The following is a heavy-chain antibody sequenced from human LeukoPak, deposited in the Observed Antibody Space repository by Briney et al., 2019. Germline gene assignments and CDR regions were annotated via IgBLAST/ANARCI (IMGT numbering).Heavy chain of an antibody. CDR1: GFTFSNAW. D-gene: IGHD2-2*01. Sequence: GGSLRLSCAASGFTFSNAWMSWVRQAPGKGLEWVGRIKSKTDGGTTDYAAPVKGRFTISREDSKNTLYPQMNSLKTEDTAVYYCTTDLRRYCSSTSCYVPDFDYWGQGTLVTVSS. CDR2: IKSKTDGGTT. CDR3: TTDLRRYCSSTSCYVPDFDY. V-gene: IGHV3-15*01. J-gene: IGHJ4*02.